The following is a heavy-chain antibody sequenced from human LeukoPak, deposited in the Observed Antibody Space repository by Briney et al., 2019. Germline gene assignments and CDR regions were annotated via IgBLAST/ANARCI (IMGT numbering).Heavy chain of an antibody. CDR2: IYYSGTT. D-gene: IGHD5-18*01. J-gene: IGHJ5*02. Sequence: SETLSLTCTVSGGSISSYYWNWVRQPPGKGLEWIGYIYYSGTTNYNPSLKSRVSMSVDTSKNQFSLKLSSVTAADTAVYYCARRGYTYGWGWFDPWGQGTLVTVSS. CDR1: GGSISSYY. CDR3: ARRGYTYGWGWFDP. V-gene: IGHV4-59*01.